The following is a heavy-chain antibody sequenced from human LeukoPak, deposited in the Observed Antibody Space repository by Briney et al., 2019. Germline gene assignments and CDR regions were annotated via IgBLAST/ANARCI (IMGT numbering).Heavy chain of an antibody. J-gene: IGHJ4*02. CDR1: GFTFSAYS. Sequence: GGSLRLSCAASGFTFSAYSMKWVRQAPGTGLECVSSISSSGTYSYYADSVKGRFTISRDNAKNSLYLQMNSLRAEDTAVYYCARGFHSGNYFDFWGQGILVTVSS. D-gene: IGHD1-1*01. CDR3: ARGFHSGNYFDF. V-gene: IGHV3-21*01. CDR2: ISSSGTYS.